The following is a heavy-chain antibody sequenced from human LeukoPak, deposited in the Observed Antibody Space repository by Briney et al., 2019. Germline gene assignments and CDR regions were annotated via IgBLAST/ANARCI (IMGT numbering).Heavy chain of an antibody. CDR1: GYSISSGYY. J-gene: IGHJ3*02. CDR2: IYHSGST. V-gene: IGHV4-38-2*02. D-gene: IGHD2-2*02. CDR3: ARAAIGWLYAFDI. Sequence: SETLSLTCTVSGYSISSGYYWGCFRQPPGEGLEWIGSIYHSGSTYYNPSLKSRVTMSVDTSKNEFSLKLSSVTAADTAVYYCARAAIGWLYAFDIWGQGTMVTVSS.